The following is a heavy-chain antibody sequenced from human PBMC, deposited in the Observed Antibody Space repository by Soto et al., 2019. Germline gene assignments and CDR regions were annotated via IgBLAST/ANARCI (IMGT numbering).Heavy chain of an antibody. V-gene: IGHV3-23*01. Sequence: GGSLRLSCAASGFTFSSYAVSWVRQAPGKGLEWVSAISGSGGSTYYADSVKGRFTISRDNSKNTLYLQMNSLRAEDTAVYYCAKGRGYSSYDDHGDYWGQGTLVTVSS. CDR1: GFTFSSYA. D-gene: IGHD5-12*01. CDR2: ISGSGGST. J-gene: IGHJ4*02. CDR3: AKGRGYSSYDDHGDY.